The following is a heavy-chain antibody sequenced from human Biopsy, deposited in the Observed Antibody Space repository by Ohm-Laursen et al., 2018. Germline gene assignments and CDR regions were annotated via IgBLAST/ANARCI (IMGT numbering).Heavy chain of an antibody. CDR1: GGSISSGGYY. CDR3: ARDRGYYSDRTVPGYFDL. J-gene: IGHJ2*01. D-gene: IGHD3-22*01. CDR2: MYYSGST. Sequence: SETLSLTCPVSGGSISSGGYYWGWIRQHPGKGLEWIGHMYYSGSTYYNPSLESRVTISVDTSKNHFSLRLRSVTPADTAIYYCARDRGYYSDRTVPGYFDLWGRGTLVTVSS. V-gene: IGHV4-31*03.